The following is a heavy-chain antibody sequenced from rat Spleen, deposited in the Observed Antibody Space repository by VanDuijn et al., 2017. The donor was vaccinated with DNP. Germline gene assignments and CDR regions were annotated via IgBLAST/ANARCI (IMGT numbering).Heavy chain of an antibody. CDR1: GFTFSNYW. D-gene: IGHD1-6*01. CDR2: ITSNGGNT. V-gene: IGHV5-31*01. J-gene: IGHJ1*01. CDR3: ARMFTTDYYWYFDF. Sequence: EVQLVESGGDLVQPGRSLKLSCVASGFTFSNYWMTWIRQVPGKGLEWVASITSNGGNTYYLDSVKGRFTISRDNAKNTLYLQMNSLRSEDTATYCCARMFTTDYYWYFDFWGPGTMVTVSS.